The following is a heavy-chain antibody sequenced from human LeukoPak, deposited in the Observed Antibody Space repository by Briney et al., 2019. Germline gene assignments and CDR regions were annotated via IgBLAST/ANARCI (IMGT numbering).Heavy chain of an antibody. J-gene: IGHJ6*03. D-gene: IGHD5-12*01. CDR2: INHSGST. CDR1: GGSFSGYY. CDR3: ARYSGYDLGAYYMDV. V-gene: IGHV4-34*01. Sequence: PSETLSLTCAVYGGSFSGYYWSWIRQPPGKGLEWIGEINHSGSTNYNPSLKSRVTISVDTSKNQFSLKLSSVTAADTAVYYCARYSGYDLGAYYMDVWGKGTTVTISS.